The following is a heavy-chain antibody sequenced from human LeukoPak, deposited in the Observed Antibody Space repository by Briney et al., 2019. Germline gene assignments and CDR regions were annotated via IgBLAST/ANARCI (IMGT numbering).Heavy chain of an antibody. Sequence: GGSLRLSCAASGFTFSSYSMSWVRQAPGKGLEWVSYISSSGSTIYYADSVKGRFTISRDNAKNSLYLQMNSLRAEDTAVYYCARLDSSSWYDYYYYYMDVWGKGTTVTISS. CDR3: ARLDSSSWYDYYYYYMDV. D-gene: IGHD6-13*01. V-gene: IGHV3-48*04. CDR1: GFTFSSYS. CDR2: ISSSGSTI. J-gene: IGHJ6*03.